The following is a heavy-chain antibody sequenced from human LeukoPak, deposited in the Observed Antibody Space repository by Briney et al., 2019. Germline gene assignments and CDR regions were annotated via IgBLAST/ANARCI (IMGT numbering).Heavy chain of an antibody. J-gene: IGHJ4*02. D-gene: IGHD3-22*01. CDR3: ARASGYYESSGCYDY. Sequence: GESLKTSCKGSGYSFTSYWHGWVRQLPRKGLEWMGIIYPCDSDTRYSPSFKGQVTISADKSISTAYLQWSSLKASDTAMYYCARASGYYESSGCYDYWGQGTLVTVSS. CDR2: IYPCDSDT. CDR1: GYSFTSYW. V-gene: IGHV5-51*01.